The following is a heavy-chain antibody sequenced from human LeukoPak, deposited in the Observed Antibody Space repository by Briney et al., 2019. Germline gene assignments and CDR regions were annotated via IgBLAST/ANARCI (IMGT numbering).Heavy chain of an antibody. CDR3: ARHQGGMDV. V-gene: IGHV5-51*01. Sequence: GESLKISCKGSGYSFTSYWIAWVRQMPGKGLEWMGMISPGDFDTRYTPSFKGQVTISADKSISTAYLQWSSLKASDTAIYYCARHQGGMDVWGQGTTVIVSS. CDR2: ISPGDFDT. CDR1: GYSFTSYW. J-gene: IGHJ6*02.